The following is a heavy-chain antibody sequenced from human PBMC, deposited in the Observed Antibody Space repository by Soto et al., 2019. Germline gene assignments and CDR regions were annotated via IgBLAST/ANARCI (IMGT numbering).Heavy chain of an antibody. CDR2: ISYDGSNK. Sequence: GGSLRLSCAASGFTFSSYGMHWVRQAPGKGLEWVAVISYDGSNKYYADSVKGRFTISRDNSKNTLYLQMNSLRAEDTAVYYCARSRHGSGSYTHFYYGLDVWGQGTAVTVS. V-gene: IGHV3-30*03. CDR3: ARSRHGSGSYTHFYYGLDV. D-gene: IGHD3-10*01. CDR1: GFTFSSYG. J-gene: IGHJ6*02.